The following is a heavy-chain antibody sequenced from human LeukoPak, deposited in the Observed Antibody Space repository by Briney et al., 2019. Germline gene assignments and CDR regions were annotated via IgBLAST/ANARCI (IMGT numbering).Heavy chain of an antibody. CDR2: IYHSGST. V-gene: IGHV4-38-2*02. Sequence: SETLSLTCTVSGYSISSGYYWGWIRQPPGKGLEWIGSIYHSGSTYYNPSLKSRVTISVDTSKNQLSKNQFSLKLSSVTAADTAVYYCARGGSSSWYHWFDPWGQGTLVTVSS. CDR1: GYSISSGYY. CDR3: ARGGSSSWYHWFDP. J-gene: IGHJ5*02. D-gene: IGHD6-13*01.